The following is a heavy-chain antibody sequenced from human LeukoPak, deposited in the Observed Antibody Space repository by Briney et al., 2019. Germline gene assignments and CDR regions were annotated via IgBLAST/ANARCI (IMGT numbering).Heavy chain of an antibody. D-gene: IGHD3-3*01. J-gene: IGHJ3*02. CDR3: ARQTYYDFWSGTDAFDI. V-gene: IGHV4-4*09. Sequence: SETLSLTCTVSGGSISRYYWSWIRQPPGKGLEWIGYIYTSGSTNYNPSLKSRVTISVDTSKDQFSLKLSSVTAADTAVYYCARQTYYDFWSGTDAFDIWGQGTMVTVSS. CDR2: IYTSGST. CDR1: GGSISRYY.